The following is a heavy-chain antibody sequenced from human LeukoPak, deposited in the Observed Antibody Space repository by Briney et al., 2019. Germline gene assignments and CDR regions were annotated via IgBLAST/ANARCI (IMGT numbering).Heavy chain of an antibody. CDR3: TTSISPVRGVIITKYYYYGMDV. D-gene: IGHD3-10*01. Sequence: GGSLRLSCAASGFTFSSYGMHWVRQAPGKGLEWVAFIRYDGSNKYYADSVKGRFTISRDNSKNTLYLQMNSLKTEDTAVYYCTTSISPVRGVIITKYYYYGMDVWGQGTTVTVSS. CDR1: GFTFSSYG. CDR2: IRYDGSNK. J-gene: IGHJ6*02. V-gene: IGHV3-30*02.